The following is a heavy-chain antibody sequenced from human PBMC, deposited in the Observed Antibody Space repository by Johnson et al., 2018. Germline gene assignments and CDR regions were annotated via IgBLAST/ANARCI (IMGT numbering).Heavy chain of an antibody. CDR2: IKHDGSEK. D-gene: IGHD7-27*01. CDR3: AREQNWGFDY. Sequence: VQLVESGGGLVQPGGSXRLSCAASRFTFSNYWMSWVRQAPGKGLEWVANIKHDGSEKYYVDSVKGRFTISRDNAKSSLYLQMNSLRAEDTAVYYCAREQNWGFDYWGQGTLVTVSS. V-gene: IGHV3-7*01. J-gene: IGHJ4*02. CDR1: RFTFSNYW.